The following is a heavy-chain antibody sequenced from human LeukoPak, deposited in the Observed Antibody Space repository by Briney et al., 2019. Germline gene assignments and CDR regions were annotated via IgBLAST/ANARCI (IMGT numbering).Heavy chain of an antibody. V-gene: IGHV3-30*03. J-gene: IGHJ4*02. Sequence: GGSLRLSCAASGFTFSSYGMHWVRQAPGKGLEWVAVISYDGSNKYYADSVKGRLTISRDDSKNTLYLQMNSLRAEDTAMYYCARGLPPVMKYYFDYWGQGTLVTVPS. CDR1: GFTFSSYG. CDR2: ISYDGSNK. D-gene: IGHD4-11*01. CDR3: ARGLPPVMKYYFDY.